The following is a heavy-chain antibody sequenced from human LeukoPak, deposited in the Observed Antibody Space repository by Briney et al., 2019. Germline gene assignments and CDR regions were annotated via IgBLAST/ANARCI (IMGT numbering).Heavy chain of an antibody. CDR2: MNPNSGNT. CDR1: GYTFTSYD. V-gene: IGHV1-8*01. J-gene: IGHJ4*02. CDR3: ARVPPEGYYDSSGYTDY. Sequence: ASVKVSCKASGYTFTSYDINWVRQATGQGLEWMGWMNPNSGNTGYAQKFQGRVTMTRNTSISTAYMELSRLRSDDTAVYYCARVPPEGYYDSSGYTDYWGQGTLVTVSS. D-gene: IGHD3-22*01.